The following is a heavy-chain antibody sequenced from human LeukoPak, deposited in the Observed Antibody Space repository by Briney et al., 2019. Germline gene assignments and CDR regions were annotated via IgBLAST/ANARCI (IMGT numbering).Heavy chain of an antibody. CDR3: AREVQGVESEYYFDY. CDR2: IYYSGST. V-gene: IGHV4-31*03. CDR1: GGSISSGGYY. J-gene: IGHJ4*02. D-gene: IGHD3-16*01. Sequence: SETLSLTCTVSGGSISSGGYYWSWIRQHPGKGLEWIGYIYYSGSTYYNPSLKSRVTISVDMSKNQFSLKLSSVTAADTAVYYCAREVQGVESEYYFDYWGQGTLITVSS.